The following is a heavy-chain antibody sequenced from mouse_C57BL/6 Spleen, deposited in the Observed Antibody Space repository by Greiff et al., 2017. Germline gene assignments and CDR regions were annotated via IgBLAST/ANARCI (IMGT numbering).Heavy chain of an antibody. Sequence: QVQLQQPGAELVRPGTSVKLSCKASGYTFTSYWMHWVKQRPGQGLEWIGVIDPSDSYTNYNQKFKGKATLTVDTPTSTAYMQLSSLTSEDSSVYYCARRLFDYWGQGTTLTVSS. CDR2: IDPSDSYT. CDR1: GYTFTSYW. V-gene: IGHV1-59*01. CDR3: ARRLFDY. J-gene: IGHJ2*01.